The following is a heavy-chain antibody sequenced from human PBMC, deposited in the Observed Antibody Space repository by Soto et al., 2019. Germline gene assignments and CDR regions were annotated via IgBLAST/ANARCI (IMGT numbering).Heavy chain of an antibody. Sequence: QVQLVQSGAEVKKPGSSVKVSCKASGGTFSSYAISWVRQAPGQGLEWMGGIIPIFGTANYAQKFQGRVTITADESTSTAYKELSSLSSEDTAVYYCARGAVAGLYNWFDPWGQGTLVTVSS. CDR3: ARGAVAGLYNWFDP. D-gene: IGHD6-19*01. CDR1: GGTFSSYA. CDR2: IIPIFGTA. J-gene: IGHJ5*02. V-gene: IGHV1-69*12.